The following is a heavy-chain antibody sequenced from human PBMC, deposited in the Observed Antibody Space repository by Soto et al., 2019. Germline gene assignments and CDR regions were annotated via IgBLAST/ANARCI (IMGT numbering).Heavy chain of an antibody. D-gene: IGHD2-2*03. CDR3: AAGLDHNKVGY. V-gene: IGHV4-59*01. Sequence: QVRLQESGPGLVKPSETLSLTCTVSGGSISPSYWNWVRQPPGKRPEWIGCIYYTGNTHYTPSLKRRVTISRDTSKNQFSLELTSVTAADTAMYFCAAGLDHNKVGYWGQGTLVTVSS. CDR2: IYYTGNT. CDR1: GGSISPSY. J-gene: IGHJ4*02.